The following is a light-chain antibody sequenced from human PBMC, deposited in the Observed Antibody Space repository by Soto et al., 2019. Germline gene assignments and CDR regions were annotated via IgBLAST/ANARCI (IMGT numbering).Light chain of an antibody. Sequence: IQLTQSPSSLSASVGDRVTFTCRVSEGISDSLAWYQQKPGKAPKLLIYGGFTLQSGVPSRFSGSRSGTDFTLTISSLQPEDLATYYCQQLSRYPLTFGGGTKVDIK. J-gene: IGKJ4*01. CDR2: GGF. CDR1: EGISDS. V-gene: IGKV1-9*01. CDR3: QQLSRYPLT.